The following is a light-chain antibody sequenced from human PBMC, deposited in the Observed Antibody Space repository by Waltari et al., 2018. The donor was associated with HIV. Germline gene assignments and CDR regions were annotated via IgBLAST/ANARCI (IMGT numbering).Light chain of an antibody. Sequence: ERVMTQSPVTLSVSPGERATLSCRASQTVNHNLAGYQQAPGQAHRLLIYDASTRATGIPARFSGSGSGTEFTLTISSLQSEDFAVYYCQHYNNWPLAFGQGTKVEIK. J-gene: IGKJ1*01. CDR3: QHYNNWPLA. CDR1: QTVNHN. V-gene: IGKV3-15*01. CDR2: DAS.